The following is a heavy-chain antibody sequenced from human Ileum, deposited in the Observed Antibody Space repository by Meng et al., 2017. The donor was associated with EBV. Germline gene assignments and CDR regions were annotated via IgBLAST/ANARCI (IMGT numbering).Heavy chain of an antibody. CDR1: GFSLSISGVG. CDR2: IYWDDDK. V-gene: IGHV2-5*02. D-gene: IGHD3-22*01. J-gene: IGHJ4*02. Sequence: QITLKESGPTLVNPTQTLTLTFTSSGFSLSISGVGVGWIRQPPGKALEWLAIIYWDDDKRYSPSLKSRLTITKDTSKNQVVLTMTNMDPVDTATYYCTHRPITSAYYYFDYWGQGTLVTVSS. CDR3: THRPITSAYYYFDY.